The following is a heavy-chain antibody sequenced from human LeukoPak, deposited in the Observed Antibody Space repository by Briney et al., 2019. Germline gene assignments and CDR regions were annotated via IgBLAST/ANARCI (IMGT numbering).Heavy chain of an antibody. CDR1: GFTFSSYS. CDR2: ISSSSSTI. D-gene: IGHD3-3*01. V-gene: IGHV3-48*02. J-gene: IGHJ6*02. Sequence: GGSLRLSCAASGFTFSSYSMNWVRQAPGKGLEWVSYISSSSSTIYYADSVKGQFTISRDNAKNSLYLQMNSLRDEDTAVYYCARGVLRFLEWSPAPGGMDVWGQGTTVTVSS. CDR3: ARGVLRFLEWSPAPGGMDV.